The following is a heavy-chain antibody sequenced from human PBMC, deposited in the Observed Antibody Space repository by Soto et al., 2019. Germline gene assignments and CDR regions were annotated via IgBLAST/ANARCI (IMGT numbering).Heavy chain of an antibody. D-gene: IGHD6-6*01. V-gene: IGHV3-30*18. J-gene: IGHJ6*02. CDR3: AKGDSSSSGLFYYYYYYGMDV. Sequence: GGSLRLSCAASGFTFSSYGMHWVRQAPVKGLEWVAVISYDGSNKYYADSVKGRFTISRDNSKNTLYLQMNSLRAEDTAVYYCAKGDSSSSGLFYYYYYYGMDVWGQGTTVTV. CDR1: GFTFSSYG. CDR2: ISYDGSNK.